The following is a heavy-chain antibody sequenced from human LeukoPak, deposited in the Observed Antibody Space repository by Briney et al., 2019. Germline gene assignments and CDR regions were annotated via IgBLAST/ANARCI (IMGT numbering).Heavy chain of an antibody. CDR1: GDSISSSYS. D-gene: IGHD4-11*01. Sequence: SESLSLTCYVSGDSISSSYSWGWIRQPPGTGLEWIGSISHSENTFYNPSLKSRVTMSVDASKNQFSLKLSSVTAADTAVYYCARGATHDYTPFDIWGQGTMVTVSS. V-gene: IGHV4-38-2*02. CDR2: ISHSENT. J-gene: IGHJ3*02. CDR3: ARGATHDYTPFDI.